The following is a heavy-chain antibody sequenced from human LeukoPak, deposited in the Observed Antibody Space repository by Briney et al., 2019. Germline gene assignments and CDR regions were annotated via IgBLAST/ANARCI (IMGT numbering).Heavy chain of an antibody. CDR1: GFAFSSPW. CDR2: VNRDGSET. V-gene: IGHV3-7*03. Sequence: GSLELSCATSGFAFSSPWVTRVRPGPGRGPEWVANVNRDGSETYYLDSVKGRFTISKDNAKNSLYLQMNSLRAEDTALYHCARNNGMDVWGQGTTVIVSS. CDR3: ARNNGMDV. J-gene: IGHJ6*02.